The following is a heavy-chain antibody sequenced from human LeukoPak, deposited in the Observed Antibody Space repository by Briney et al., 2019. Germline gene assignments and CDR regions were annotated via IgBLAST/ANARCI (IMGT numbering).Heavy chain of an antibody. CDR3: ARDYVDDIPMIKDY. D-gene: IGHD2-8*01. J-gene: IGHJ4*02. CDR2: INLSGGST. Sequence: GASVKVSCKASGYTFTSYHMHWVRQAPGQGLEWMGKINLSGGSTTYAQKFQGRVTVTSDTSTSTVYMELSSLRSEDTAVYYCARDYVDDIPMIKDYWGQGTLVTVSS. V-gene: IGHV1-46*01. CDR1: GYTFTSYH.